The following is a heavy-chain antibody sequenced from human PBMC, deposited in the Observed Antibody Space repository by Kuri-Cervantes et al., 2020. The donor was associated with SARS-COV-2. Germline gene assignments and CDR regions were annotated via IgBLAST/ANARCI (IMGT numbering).Heavy chain of an antibody. J-gene: IGHJ4*02. CDR2: ISYDGSNK. V-gene: IGHV3-30*04. CDR1: GFTFSDFA. CDR3: ARARADYAGWD. D-gene: IGHD4-23*01. Sequence: GGSLRLSCAASGFTFSDFAMHWVRQAPGKGLEWVAVISYDGSNKYYADSVKSRFTISRDNSKNTLYLQMNSLRAEDTAVYYCARARADYAGWDWGQGTLVTVSS.